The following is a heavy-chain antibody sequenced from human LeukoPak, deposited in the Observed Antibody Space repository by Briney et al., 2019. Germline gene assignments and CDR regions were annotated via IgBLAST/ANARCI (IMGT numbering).Heavy chain of an antibody. CDR2: IYPGDSDT. J-gene: IGHJ4*02. CDR1: GYSFTTYW. Sequence: GESLKISCKGPGYSFTTYWIGWARPMPGKGLEWMGIIYPGDSDTRYSPSFQGQVTISADKSISTAYLQWSSLKASDTAMYYCAIHRAGAGRSFDYWGQGTLVTVSS. CDR3: AIHRAGAGRSFDY. V-gene: IGHV5-51*01. D-gene: IGHD6-19*01.